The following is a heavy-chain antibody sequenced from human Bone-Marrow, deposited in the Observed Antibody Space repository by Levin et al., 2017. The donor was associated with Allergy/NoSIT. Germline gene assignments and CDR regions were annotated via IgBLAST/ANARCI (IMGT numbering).Heavy chain of an antibody. J-gene: IGHJ4*02. CDR1: GGSISTYY. CDR3: VREWSAFDY. D-gene: IGHD3-3*01. V-gene: IGHV4-59*01. Sequence: SETLSLTCSVSGGSISTYYWSWIRQPPGKGLEWIGYVHFSGATSYSPSLRSRVTMSADTSKNQLSLRLNSVTAADTAIYYCVREWSAFDYWGQGILVTVAS. CDR2: VHFSGAT.